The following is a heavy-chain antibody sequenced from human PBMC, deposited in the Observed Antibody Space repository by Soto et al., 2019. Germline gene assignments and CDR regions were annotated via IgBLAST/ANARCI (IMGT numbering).Heavy chain of an antibody. D-gene: IGHD2-21*01. CDR2: IKQDGSEK. J-gene: IGHJ4*02. V-gene: IGHV3-7*01. Sequence: PGGSLRLSCAASGFTFGSYWMSWVRQAPGKGLEWVANIKQDGSEKYYVDSVKGRFTISRDNAKNSLYLQMNSLRAEDTAVYYCARDVADYWGQGTLVTVSS. CDR3: ARDVADY. CDR1: GFTFGSYW.